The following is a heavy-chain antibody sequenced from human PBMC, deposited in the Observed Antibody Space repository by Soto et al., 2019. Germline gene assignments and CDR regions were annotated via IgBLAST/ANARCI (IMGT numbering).Heavy chain of an antibody. CDR2: IVVGSGNT. D-gene: IGHD3-10*01. V-gene: IGHV1-58*01. CDR1: GVSTSRTG. Sequence: TPVEVTSEAPGVSTSRTGLHWVRQSREQRLEWIGWIVVGSGNTNYAQKFQERVTITRDVSTNTAYMELTSLTSEDTAVYYCAVHRATPGVALSNWFGPWGQGSLVTVSS. J-gene: IGHJ5*02. CDR3: AVHRATPGVALSNWFGP.